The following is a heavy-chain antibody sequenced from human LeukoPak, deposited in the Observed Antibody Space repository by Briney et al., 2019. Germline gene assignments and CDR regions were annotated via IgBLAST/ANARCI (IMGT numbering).Heavy chain of an antibody. CDR3: AGKWRGAVGSSFPMDV. D-gene: IGHD6-19*01. CDR2: ISSSGSTI. J-gene: IGHJ6*02. CDR1: GFTFSDYY. Sequence: GGSLRLSRAASGFTFSDYYMSWIRQAPGKGLEWVSYISSSGSTIYYADSVKGRFTISRDNAKNSLYLQMNSLRAEDTAVYYCAGKWRGAVGSSFPMDVWGQGTTVTVSS. V-gene: IGHV3-11*01.